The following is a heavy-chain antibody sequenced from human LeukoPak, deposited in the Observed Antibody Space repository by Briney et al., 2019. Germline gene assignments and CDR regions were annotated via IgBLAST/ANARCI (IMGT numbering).Heavy chain of an antibody. V-gene: IGHV4-59*01. CDR2: IFHSGNT. CDR3: ARGTVPAAMGAIWFDP. CDR1: GGSISGFY. Sequence: SETLSLTCTVSGGSISGFYWYWLRQPPGKGLEWIGYIFHSGNTKYNPSLKSRVTISVDTPKNQFSLKLSSVTAADTAVYYCARGTVPAAMGAIWFDPWGQGTLVTVSS. D-gene: IGHD2-2*01. J-gene: IGHJ5*02.